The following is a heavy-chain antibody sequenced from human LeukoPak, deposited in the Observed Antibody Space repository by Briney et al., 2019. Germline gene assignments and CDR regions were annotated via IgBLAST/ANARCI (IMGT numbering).Heavy chain of an antibody. CDR3: ARDASGAAHFDY. CDR1: GDSINTVGYH. D-gene: IGHD1-26*01. CDR2: FYHRGST. Sequence: PSETLSLTCTVSGDSINTVGYHWSWIRQPPGKGLEWIGDFYHRGSTSFNPSLKSRVTISVDRSKNQFSLKLSSVTAADTAVYYCARDASGAAHFDYWGQGTLVTVSS. J-gene: IGHJ4*02. V-gene: IGHV4-30-2*01.